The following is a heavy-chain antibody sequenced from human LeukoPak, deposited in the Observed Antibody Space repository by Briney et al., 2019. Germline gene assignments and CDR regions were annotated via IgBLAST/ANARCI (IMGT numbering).Heavy chain of an antibody. V-gene: IGHV3-33*01. CDR1: GFTFSSYG. CDR3: ARGSSGWYLLFDY. J-gene: IGHJ4*02. D-gene: IGHD6-19*01. CDR2: IWYDGSNK. Sequence: GRSLRLSCAASGFTFSSYGMHWVRQAPGKGLEWVAVIWYDGSNKYYADSVKGRFTISRDNSKNTLYLHMNSLRAEDTSVYYCARGSSGWYLLFDYWGQGTLVTVSS.